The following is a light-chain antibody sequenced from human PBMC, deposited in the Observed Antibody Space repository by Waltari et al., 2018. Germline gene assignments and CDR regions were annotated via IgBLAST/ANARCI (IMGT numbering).Light chain of an antibody. V-gene: IGLV2-14*01. CDR3: SSYTTTNTVV. J-gene: IGLJ2*01. CDR2: EVN. Sequence: QSALTQPASVSGSPGQSITISCTGSSNDVGAYNYVSWYQQQPGKAPKLIIYEVNNRPSGISNRFSGSHSGNTASLTISGLQADDEAYYHCSSYTTTNTVVFGGGTTLTVL. CDR1: SNDVGAYNY.